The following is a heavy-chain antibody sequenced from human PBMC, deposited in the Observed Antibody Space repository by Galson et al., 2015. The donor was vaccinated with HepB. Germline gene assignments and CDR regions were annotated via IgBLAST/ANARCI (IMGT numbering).Heavy chain of an antibody. V-gene: IGHV3-43*01. CDR1: GFTFDDYT. D-gene: IGHD3-22*01. CDR2: ISWDGGST. CDR3: AKDNHYYDSSGYFDY. J-gene: IGHJ4*02. Sequence: SLRLSCAASGFTFDDYTMHWVRQAPGKGLEWVSLISWDGGSTYYADSVKGRFTISRDNSKNSLYLQMNSLRTEDTALYYCAKDNHYYDSSGYFDYWGQGTLVTVSS.